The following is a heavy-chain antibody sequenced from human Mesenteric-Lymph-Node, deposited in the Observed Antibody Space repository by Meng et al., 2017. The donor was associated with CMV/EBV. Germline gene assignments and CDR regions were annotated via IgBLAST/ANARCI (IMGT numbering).Heavy chain of an antibody. CDR1: GFSLINYW. CDR3: VRDASTWEQKFWFFDV. V-gene: IGHV3-74*01. J-gene: IGHJ2*01. Sequence: GESLKISCAVSGFSLINYWMHWVRQTPGKGLVWVSRISSDGSSTAYADSVKGRFTISRDNAKNTLYLQMNRVKSEDTAVYYCVRDASTWEQKFWFFDVWGRGSLVTVSS. D-gene: IGHD1-26*01. CDR2: ISSDGSST.